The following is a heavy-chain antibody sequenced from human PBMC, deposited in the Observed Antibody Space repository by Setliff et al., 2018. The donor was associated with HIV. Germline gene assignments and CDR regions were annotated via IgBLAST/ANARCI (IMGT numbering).Heavy chain of an antibody. V-gene: IGHV3-48*04. D-gene: IGHD3-10*01. J-gene: IGHJ4*02. CDR2: ISRGGDSI. Sequence: GGSLRLSCAASGFTFWSHSMLWVRQAPGKGLQWVAYISRGGDSIFYEDSVKGRFTISRDNAKNTLYLQMNSLRVEDTAIYYCATPRNYYGGGSLDHWGQGTLVTVSS. CDR3: ATPRNYYGGGSLDH. CDR1: GFTFWSHS.